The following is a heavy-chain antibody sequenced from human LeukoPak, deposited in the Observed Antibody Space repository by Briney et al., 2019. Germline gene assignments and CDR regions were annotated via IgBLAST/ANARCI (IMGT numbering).Heavy chain of an antibody. Sequence: GGSLRLSCAASGFTFSSYWMSWVRQAPGKGLEWVANIKQDGSEKYYVDSVKGRFTISRDNAKNSLYLQMNSPRAEDTAVYYCARDSSSWSFDYWGQGTLVTVSS. CDR1: GFTFSSYW. CDR2: IKQDGSEK. J-gene: IGHJ4*02. CDR3: ARDSSSWSFDY. D-gene: IGHD6-13*01. V-gene: IGHV3-7*01.